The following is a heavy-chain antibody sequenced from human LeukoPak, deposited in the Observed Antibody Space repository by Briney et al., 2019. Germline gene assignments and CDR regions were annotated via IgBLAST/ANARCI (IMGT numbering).Heavy chain of an antibody. CDR1: GFTFNIYS. Sequence: GGSLRLSCAASGFTFNIYSMNWVRQAPGKGLEWLSYIASGSRIHCADSVKGRFTISRDNAKNSLYLQMNSLRAEDTAVYYCARGGVAVAGVSYYFDSWGQGTLVTVSS. CDR2: IASGSRI. CDR3: ARGGVAVAGVSYYFDS. D-gene: IGHD6-19*01. V-gene: IGHV3-48*01. J-gene: IGHJ4*02.